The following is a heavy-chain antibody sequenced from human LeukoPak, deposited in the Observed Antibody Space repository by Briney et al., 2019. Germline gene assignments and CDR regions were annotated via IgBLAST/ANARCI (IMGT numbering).Heavy chain of an antibody. V-gene: IGHV4-4*02. CDR1: GGSISSSNW. J-gene: IGHJ3*02. CDR2: IYHSGST. D-gene: IGHD2/OR15-2a*01. Sequence: PSETLSLTCAVSGGSISSSNWWSWVRRPPGKGLEWIGEIYHSGSTNYNPSLKSRVTISVDKSKNQFSLKLSSVTAADTAVYYCARDGFIWRTNSNDGFDIWGQGTMVTVSP. CDR3: ARDGFIWRTNSNDGFDI.